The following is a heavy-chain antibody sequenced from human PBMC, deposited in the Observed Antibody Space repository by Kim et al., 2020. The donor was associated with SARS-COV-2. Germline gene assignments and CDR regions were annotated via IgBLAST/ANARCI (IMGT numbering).Heavy chain of an antibody. CDR3: ARDAAAGTRGKAFDI. J-gene: IGHJ3*02. D-gene: IGHD6-13*01. V-gene: IGHV1-69*01. Sequence: QKFQGRVTITADESTSTAYMELSSLRSEDTAVYYCARDAAAGTRGKAFDIWGQGTMVTVSS.